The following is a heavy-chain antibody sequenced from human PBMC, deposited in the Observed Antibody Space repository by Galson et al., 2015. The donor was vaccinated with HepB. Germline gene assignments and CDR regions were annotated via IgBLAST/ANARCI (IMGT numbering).Heavy chain of an antibody. CDR1: GFTFGDSV. D-gene: IGHD3-10*01. V-gene: IGHV3-49*03. J-gene: IGHJ3*02. CDR2: ISSKANGGTP. Sequence: SMRLPCAGSGFTFGDSVLRWFRKAPGKGLAWVGFISSKANGGTPEYAASVKGRFTISRDDSKSIAYMQMNSLKTEDTAVYYCTRYFGAFDIWGQGTMVTVS. CDR3: TRYFGAFDI.